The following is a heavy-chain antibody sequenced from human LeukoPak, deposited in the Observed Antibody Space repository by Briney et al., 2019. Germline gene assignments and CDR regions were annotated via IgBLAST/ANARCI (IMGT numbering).Heavy chain of an antibody. CDR1: GGSFSGYY. D-gene: IGHD3-16*01. V-gene: IGHV4-34*01. CDR3: ARSTGFWDWFDP. CDR2: INHSGST. Sequence: SETLSLTCAVYGGSFSGYYWSWIRQPPGKGLEWIGEINHSGSTNYNPPLKSRVTISVGTSKNQFSLKLSSVTAADTAVYYCARSTGFWDWFDPWGQGTLVTVSS. J-gene: IGHJ5*02.